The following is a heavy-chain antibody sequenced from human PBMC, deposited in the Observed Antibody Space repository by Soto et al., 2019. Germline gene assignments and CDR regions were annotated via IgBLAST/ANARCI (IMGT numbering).Heavy chain of an antibody. Sequence: GGSLKVSWKGSGYSFTRFWISWGGRMPGKGLEWMGRIDPSDSYTNYSPSFQGHVTISADKSISTAYLQWSSLKASDTAMYYCARQYSSSSAIDYWGQGTLVTVSS. J-gene: IGHJ4*02. CDR3: ARQYSSSSAIDY. D-gene: IGHD6-6*01. CDR1: GYSFTRFW. V-gene: IGHV5-10-1*01. CDR2: IDPSDSYT.